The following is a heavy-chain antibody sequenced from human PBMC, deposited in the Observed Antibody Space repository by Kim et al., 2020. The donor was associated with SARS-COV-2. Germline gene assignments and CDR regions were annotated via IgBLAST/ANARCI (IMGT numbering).Heavy chain of an antibody. CDR3: AKDFGEGRVYFDS. Sequence: YYADSVPGRFVMSRDNSKSTLHLQMASLTVEDTAVYYCAKDFGEGRVYFDSWGQGALVTVSS. J-gene: IGHJ4*02. D-gene: IGHD3-10*01. V-gene: IGHV3-23*01.